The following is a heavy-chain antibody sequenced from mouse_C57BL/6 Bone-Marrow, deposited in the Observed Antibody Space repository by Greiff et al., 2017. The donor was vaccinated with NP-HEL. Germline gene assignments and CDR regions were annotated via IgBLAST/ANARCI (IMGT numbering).Heavy chain of an antibody. V-gene: IGHV5-17*01. CDR3: AIYPGYAMDY. CDR1: GFTFSDYG. J-gene: IGHJ4*01. CDR2: ISSGSSTI. Sequence: EVMLVESGGGLVKPGGSLKLSCAASGFTFSDYGMHWVRQAPEKGLEWVAYISSGSSTIYYADTVKGRFTISRDNAKTTLFLQMTSLRSEDTAMYYCAIYPGYAMDYWGQGTSVTVSS.